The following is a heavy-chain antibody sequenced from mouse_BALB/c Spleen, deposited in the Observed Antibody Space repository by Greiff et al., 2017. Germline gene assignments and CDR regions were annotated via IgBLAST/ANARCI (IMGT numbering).Heavy chain of an antibody. CDR2: ISSGGSYT. CDR3: ASQYGNFGFAY. J-gene: IGHJ3*01. V-gene: IGHV5-9-3*01. Sequence: DVKLVESGGGLVKPGGSLKLSCAASGFTFSSYAMSWVRQTPEKRLEWVATISSGGSYTYYPDSVKGRFTISRDNAKNTLYLQMSSLRSEDTAMYYCASQYGNFGFAYWGQGTLVTVSA. D-gene: IGHD2-10*02. CDR1: GFTFSSYA.